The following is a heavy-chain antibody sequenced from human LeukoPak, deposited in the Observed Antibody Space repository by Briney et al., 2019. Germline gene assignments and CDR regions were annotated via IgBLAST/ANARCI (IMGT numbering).Heavy chain of an antibody. CDR2: ISAYNGNT. CDR3: ARDQDCSGGSCYDPHYYYGMDV. D-gene: IGHD2-15*01. Sequence: ASVKVSCKASGYTFTSYGISWLRQAPGQGLEWMGWISAYNGNTNYAQKLQGRVTMTTDTSTSTAYMELRSLRSDDTAVYYCARDQDCSGGSCYDPHYYYGMDVWGQGTTVTVSS. J-gene: IGHJ6*02. CDR1: GYTFTSYG. V-gene: IGHV1-18*01.